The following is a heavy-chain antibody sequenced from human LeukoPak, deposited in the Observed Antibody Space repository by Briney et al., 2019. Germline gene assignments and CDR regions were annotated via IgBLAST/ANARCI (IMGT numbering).Heavy chain of an antibody. D-gene: IGHD6-6*01. CDR2: ITSSSSYI. V-gene: IGHV3-21*01. CDR3: ARSYSSSRGTFDY. J-gene: IGHJ4*02. Sequence: GGSLRLSCAASGFTFRSYGMNWVRQAPGKRLEWVSSITSSSSYIYYADSVKGRFTISRDNAKNSLYLQMNSLRAEDTAVYYCARSYSSSRGTFDYWGQGTLVTVSS. CDR1: GFTFRSYG.